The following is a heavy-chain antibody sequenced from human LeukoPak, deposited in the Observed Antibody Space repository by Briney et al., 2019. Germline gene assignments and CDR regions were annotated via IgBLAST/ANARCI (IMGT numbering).Heavy chain of an antibody. V-gene: IGHV3-73*01. CDR2: IRSKANSYAT. J-gene: IGHJ3*02. CDR3: TTPNYYDSSGFERKTAFDI. CDR1: GFTFSGSA. D-gene: IGHD3-22*01. Sequence: GGSLRLSCAASGFTFSGSAMHWVHQASGKGLEWVGRIRSKANSYATAYAASVKGRFTISRDDSKNTAYLQMNSLKTEDTAVYYCTTPNYYDSSGFERKTAFDIWGQGTMVTVSS.